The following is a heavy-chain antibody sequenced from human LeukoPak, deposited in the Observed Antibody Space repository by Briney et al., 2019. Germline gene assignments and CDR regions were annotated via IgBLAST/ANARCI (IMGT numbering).Heavy chain of an antibody. J-gene: IGHJ4*02. Sequence: ASVKVSCKASGYTITDFYIHWVRQAPGQGLEWMGWIIPNSGGTNYAQKFQGRVTMTRDTSISTAYMEVSRLSSDDTAVYYCARDRCSGASCYPDYWGQGTLVTVSS. D-gene: IGHD2-15*01. CDR2: IIPNSGGT. CDR1: GYTITDFY. V-gene: IGHV1-2*02. CDR3: ARDRCSGASCYPDY.